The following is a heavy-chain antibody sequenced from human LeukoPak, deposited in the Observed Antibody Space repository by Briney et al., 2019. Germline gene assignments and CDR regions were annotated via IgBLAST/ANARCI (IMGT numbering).Heavy chain of an antibody. J-gene: IGHJ4*02. V-gene: IGHV4-39*01. D-gene: IGHD3/OR15-3a*01. CDR3: ARQSGSGLFILP. Sequence: TSETLSLTCTVSGVSISSSYSYWGWIRQPPGMGLEWIGSIYYTGNTYYNASLKSQVSISLDTSKNQFSLNLTSVTAADTAVYYCARQSGSGLFILPGGQGTLVTVSS. CDR2: IYYTGNT. CDR1: GVSISSSYSY.